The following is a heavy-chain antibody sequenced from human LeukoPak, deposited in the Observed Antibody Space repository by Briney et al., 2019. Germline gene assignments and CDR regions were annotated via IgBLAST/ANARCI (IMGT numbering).Heavy chain of an antibody. J-gene: IGHJ3*02. D-gene: IGHD3-22*01. CDR3: ARGRGSYYYDSSGWYLDAFDI. CDR1: GYTFTGYY. Sequence: ASVKVSCKASGYTFTGYYMHWVRQAPGQGLEWMGWINPNSGGTNYAQKFQGRVTMTRDTSISTAYMELSRLRSDDTAVYYCARGRGSYYYDSSGWYLDAFDIWGQGTMVTVSS. CDR2: INPNSGGT. V-gene: IGHV1-2*02.